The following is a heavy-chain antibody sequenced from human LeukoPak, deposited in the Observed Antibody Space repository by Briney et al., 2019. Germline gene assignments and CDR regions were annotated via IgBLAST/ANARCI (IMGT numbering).Heavy chain of an antibody. Sequence: KPSETLSLTCTVSGGSISSSSYYWGWIRQPPGKGLEWVGRIYYSGGTYYNPSLKSRVTISVDTSKNQFSLKLSSVTAADTAVYYCARHDRGYSYGYPTNYYYYMDVWGKGTTVTVSS. CDR3: ARHDRGYSYGYPTNYYYYMDV. CDR1: GGSISSSSYY. V-gene: IGHV4-39*01. D-gene: IGHD5-18*01. CDR2: IYYSGGT. J-gene: IGHJ6*03.